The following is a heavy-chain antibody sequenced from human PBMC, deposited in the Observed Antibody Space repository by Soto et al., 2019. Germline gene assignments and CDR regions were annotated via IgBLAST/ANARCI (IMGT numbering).Heavy chain of an antibody. CDR3: ARTNSSGFYFDY. CDR2: IWYDGSNK. J-gene: IGHJ4*02. D-gene: IGHD6-19*01. CDR1: GFTFSSYG. Sequence: GGALRLSCAASGFTFSSYGMHWVRPAPGKGLEWVAVIWYDGSNKYYADSVKGRFTISRDNSKNTLYLQMNSLRAEDTAVYYCARTNSSGFYFDYWGQGTLVTVSS. V-gene: IGHV3-33*08.